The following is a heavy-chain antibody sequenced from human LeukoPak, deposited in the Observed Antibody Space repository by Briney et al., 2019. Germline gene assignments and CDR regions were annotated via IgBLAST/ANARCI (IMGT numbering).Heavy chain of an antibody. CDR2: IGTTDNT. V-gene: IGHV3-13*01. CDR1: GLAFSIYT. CDR3: ARVPTNSWYNWFDP. J-gene: IGHJ5*02. Sequence: GGSRGPSLAASGLAFSIYTSHGAGQPTGKGREGVSAIGTTDNTYYIDSVKGRFTISRENAKNSLYLQMNSLRAEDTAIYYCARVPTNSWYNWFDPWGQGTLVTVSS. D-gene: IGHD2-8*01.